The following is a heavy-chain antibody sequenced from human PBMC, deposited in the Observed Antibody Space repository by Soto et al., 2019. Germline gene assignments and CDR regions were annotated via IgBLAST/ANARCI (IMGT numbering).Heavy chain of an antibody. CDR1: GYSFTSYW. Sequence: GESLKISCKGSGYSFTSYWIGWVRQMPGKGLEWMGIIYPGDSDTRYSPSFQGQVTISADKSISTAYLQWSSLKASDTAMYYCARGYCSGGSPCDGMAVWGQGTTVTVSS. CDR2: IYPGDSDT. CDR3: ARGYCSGGSPCDGMAV. V-gene: IGHV5-51*01. J-gene: IGHJ6*02. D-gene: IGHD2-15*01.